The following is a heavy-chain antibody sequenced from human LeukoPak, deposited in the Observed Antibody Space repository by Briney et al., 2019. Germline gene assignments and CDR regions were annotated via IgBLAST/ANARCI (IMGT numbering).Heavy chain of an antibody. V-gene: IGHV1-46*01. CDR3: ARASIVGATHFDY. Sequence: ASVKVSCKASGYTFTSYYIHWVRQAPRQGLEGMGTINPSGGSTNYAQKFQGRVTMTRDTSTSTVYMELSSLRSEDTAVYYCARASIVGATHFDYWGQGTLVTVSS. D-gene: IGHD1-26*01. CDR1: GYTFTSYY. J-gene: IGHJ4*02. CDR2: INPSGGST.